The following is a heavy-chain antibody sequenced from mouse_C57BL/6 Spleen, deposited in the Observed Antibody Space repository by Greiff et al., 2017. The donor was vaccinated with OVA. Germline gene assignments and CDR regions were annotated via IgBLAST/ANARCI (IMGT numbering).Heavy chain of an antibody. D-gene: IGHD4-1*01. CDR3: AKNWDENYAMDY. CDR2: IWRGGST. J-gene: IGHJ4*01. V-gene: IGHV2-5*01. Sequence: VQLQQSGPGLVQPSQSLSITCTVSGFSLTSYGVHWVRQSPGKGLEWLGVIWRGGSTDYNAAFMSRLSITKNNSKSQVFVKMNSLQADDTAIYYCAKNWDENYAMDYWGQGTSVTVDS. CDR1: GFSLTSYG.